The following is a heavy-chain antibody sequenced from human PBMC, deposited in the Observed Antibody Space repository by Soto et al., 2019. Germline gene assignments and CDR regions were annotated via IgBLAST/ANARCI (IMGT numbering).Heavy chain of an antibody. V-gene: IGHV1-69*06. CDR1: GGTFSGHA. J-gene: IGHJ4*02. D-gene: IGHD7-27*01. CDR2: LIPLFGTT. CDR3: ARGPNWGDRFVS. Sequence: QVQLVQSGAEVKKPGSSVNVSCEASGGTFSGHAISWVRQAPGQGPEWMGGLIPLFGTTQHAQNFQDRLTITADKSPSTASMELTSLRVEDTAIYYCARGPNWGDRFVSWGQGTLVTVSS.